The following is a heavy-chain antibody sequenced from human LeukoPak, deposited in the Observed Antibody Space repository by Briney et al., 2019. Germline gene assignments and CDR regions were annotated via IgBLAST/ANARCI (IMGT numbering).Heavy chain of an antibody. CDR3: ARPIYTSSWYAFDI. V-gene: IGHV4-59*08. Sequence: SETLSLTCTVSGASTSSSYWSWIRQSPGKGLEWIGYGYYSGSTYYNPSLRSRVTISVDMSKNQFSLRLNSVTAADTAVYYCARPIYTSSWYAFDIWGQGVTVTVSS. CDR2: GYYSGST. D-gene: IGHD6-13*01. CDR1: GASTSSSY. J-gene: IGHJ3*02.